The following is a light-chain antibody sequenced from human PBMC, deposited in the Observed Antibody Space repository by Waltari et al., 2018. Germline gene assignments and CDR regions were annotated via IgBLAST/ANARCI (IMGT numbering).Light chain of an antibody. CDR2: DAS. CDR3: QQYESLPLS. V-gene: IGKV1-33*01. Sequence: DIEMTQSPSSLSASIGDRVIITCQASQGIRKCLSWVHQKPGNVPKVLISDASNLETGVPSRFSGSGFGTYFTFTINSLQPEDIGTYFCQQYESLPLSFGGGTKVEVK. CDR1: QGIRKC. J-gene: IGKJ4*01.